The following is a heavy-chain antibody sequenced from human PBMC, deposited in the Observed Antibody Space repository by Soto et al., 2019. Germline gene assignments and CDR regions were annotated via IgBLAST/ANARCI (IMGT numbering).Heavy chain of an antibody. Sequence: QVQLVQSGAEVKKPGSSVKVSCKASGGTFSSYAISWVRQAPGQGLEWMGGIIPIFGTANYAQKFQGRVTITADESTSTTDMELSSLRSEDTAVYYCAESLYSYGQNDAFDIWGQGTMVTVSS. V-gene: IGHV1-69*12. CDR3: AESLYSYGQNDAFDI. CDR2: IIPIFGTA. CDR1: GGTFSSYA. D-gene: IGHD5-18*01. J-gene: IGHJ3*02.